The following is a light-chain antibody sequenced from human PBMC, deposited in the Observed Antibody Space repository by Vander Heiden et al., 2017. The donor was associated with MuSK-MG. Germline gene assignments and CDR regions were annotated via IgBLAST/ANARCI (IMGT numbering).Light chain of an antibody. CDR2: DAS. V-gene: IGKV1-5*01. CDR1: QSIDSW. J-gene: IGKJ1*01. CDR3: QEDNSFWT. Sequence: DIQMTQSPSTLSASVGDRVTITCRASQSIDSWLAWYQQKPGKAPKLLIYDASRLESGVPSRFSGSGSGTEFTLTISSLQPDDFATYYCQEDNSFWTFGQGTKVEIK.